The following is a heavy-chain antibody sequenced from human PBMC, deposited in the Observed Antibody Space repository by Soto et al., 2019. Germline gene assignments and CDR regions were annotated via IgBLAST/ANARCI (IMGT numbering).Heavy chain of an antibody. Sequence: QVQLVQSGAEVKKPGSSVKVSCKASGGTFSSYTISWVRQAPGQGLEWMGRSIPILGIANYAQKFQGRVTITAEKPTSTAYMGLSSLRSEDTAVYYCARESDTGTWFDPWGQGTLVTVSS. J-gene: IGHJ5*02. CDR3: ARESDTGTWFDP. V-gene: IGHV1-69*08. CDR2: SIPILGIA. CDR1: GGTFSSYT. D-gene: IGHD5-18*01.